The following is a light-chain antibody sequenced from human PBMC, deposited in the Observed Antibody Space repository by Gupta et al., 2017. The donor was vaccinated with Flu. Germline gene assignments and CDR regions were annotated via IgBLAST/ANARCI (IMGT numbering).Light chain of an antibody. CDR3: SQSIQLFT. CDR1: QSLLHSDGKNS. V-gene: IGKV2D-29*01. CDR2: EVS. Sequence: DIVMTQTPLSLSVTPGQPASISCKSSQSLLHSDGKNSLYWYLQKPGQPPQLMIYEVSNRCSGVTARFSGGGAAKDFTLKSSRAEDEDVGAYYVSQSIQLFTFGHGTNVDIK. J-gene: IGKJ3*01.